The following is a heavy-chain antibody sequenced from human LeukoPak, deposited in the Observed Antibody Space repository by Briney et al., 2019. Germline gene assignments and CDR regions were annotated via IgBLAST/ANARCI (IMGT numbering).Heavy chain of an antibody. V-gene: IGHV4-59*01. CDR2: MDYSGST. CDR1: GGSISDNY. D-gene: IGHD2-8*01. Sequence: PSETLSLTCTVSGGSISDNYCSWIRQSPGKRLEWIGCMDYSGSTNYNPSLESRVTISVDTSKNQLSLKLTSVTAADTAVYYCAREVMVYTIPLNYYYLDVWGRGTTVTVSS. J-gene: IGHJ6*03. CDR3: AREVMVYTIPLNYYYLDV.